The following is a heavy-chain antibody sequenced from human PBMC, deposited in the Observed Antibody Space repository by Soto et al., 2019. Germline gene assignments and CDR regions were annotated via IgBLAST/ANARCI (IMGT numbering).Heavy chain of an antibody. Sequence: DVQLLESGGGLVQPGKSLKLSCAASGFPLDIYTMSWVRQAPGKGLEWVSLIGGSGGGTNYADSVRGRFTTTRDNSKNTLYLQMRSLRPEDTAMYYCVNTRGLIDYWGQGALVTVSA. J-gene: IGHJ4*02. CDR2: IGGSGGGT. D-gene: IGHD1-1*01. V-gene: IGHV3-23*01. CDR3: VNTRGLIDY. CDR1: GFPLDIYT.